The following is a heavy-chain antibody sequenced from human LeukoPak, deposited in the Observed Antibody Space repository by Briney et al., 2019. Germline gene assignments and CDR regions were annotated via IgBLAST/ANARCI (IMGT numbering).Heavy chain of an antibody. Sequence: PGGSLRLSCEASGFPFSGSALDWVRQAPGKGLEWVAVISYDGSNKYYADSVKGRFTISRDNSKNTLYLQMNSLRAEDTAVYYCAKSSQSGGYYDFWSGYWYYWGQGTLVTVSS. CDR3: AKSSQSGGYYDFWSGYWYY. D-gene: IGHD3-3*01. J-gene: IGHJ4*02. CDR2: ISYDGSNK. CDR1: GFPFSGSA. V-gene: IGHV3-30*18.